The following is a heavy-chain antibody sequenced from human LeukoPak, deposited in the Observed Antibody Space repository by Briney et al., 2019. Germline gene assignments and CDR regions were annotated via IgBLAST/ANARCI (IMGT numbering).Heavy chain of an antibody. V-gene: IGHV1-69*05. J-gene: IGHJ4*02. Sequence: SVKVSCKASGGTFSSYAISWVRQAPGQGLEWMGRIIPIFGTANYAQKFQGRVTITTGESTSTAYMELSSLRSEDTAEYYCARGKAIVATYSSTYFDYWGQGTLVIVSS. CDR1: GGTFSSYA. D-gene: IGHD5-12*01. CDR2: IIPIFGTA. CDR3: ARGKAIVATYSSTYFDY.